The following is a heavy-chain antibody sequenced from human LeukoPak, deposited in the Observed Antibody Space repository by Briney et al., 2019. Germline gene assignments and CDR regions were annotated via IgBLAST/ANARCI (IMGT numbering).Heavy chain of an antibody. Sequence: PSETLSPTCTVSGGSISSGGYYRSWIRQPPGKGLEWIGYIYHSGSTYYTPSLKSRATISVDRSNNQFSLKLMSVTAADAAVYYCVGSSSWASYFDYWGQGTLVTVSS. V-gene: IGHV4-30-2*01. CDR2: IYHSGST. CDR1: GGSISSGGYY. D-gene: IGHD6-13*01. CDR3: VGSSSWASYFDY. J-gene: IGHJ4*02.